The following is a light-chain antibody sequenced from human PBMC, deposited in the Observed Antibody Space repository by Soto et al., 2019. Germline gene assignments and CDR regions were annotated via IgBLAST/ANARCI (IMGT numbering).Light chain of an antibody. CDR3: SSYTSSSNVV. CDR1: SSDVGGYNY. Sequence: QSVLTQPASVSGSPGQSITISCPGTSSDVGGYNYVSWYQQHPGKAPKLMIYDVSNRPSGVSNRFSGSKSGNTASLTISGLQAEDEADYYCSSYTSSSNVVFGGGTQLTVL. CDR2: DVS. V-gene: IGLV2-14*01. J-gene: IGLJ2*01.